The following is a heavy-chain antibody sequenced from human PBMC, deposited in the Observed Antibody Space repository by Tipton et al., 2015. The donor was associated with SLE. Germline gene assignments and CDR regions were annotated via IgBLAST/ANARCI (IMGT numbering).Heavy chain of an antibody. CDR2: IRYDGSNK. D-gene: IGHD2/OR15-2a*01. CDR3: ARGRSRPY. Sequence: SGFTFSSYGMHWVRQAPGKGLEWVAFIRYDGSNKYYADSVKGRFTISRDNSKNTLYLQMNSLRAEDTAVYYCARGRSRPYWGQGTLVTVSS. J-gene: IGHJ4*02. V-gene: IGHV3-30*02. CDR1: GFTFSSYG.